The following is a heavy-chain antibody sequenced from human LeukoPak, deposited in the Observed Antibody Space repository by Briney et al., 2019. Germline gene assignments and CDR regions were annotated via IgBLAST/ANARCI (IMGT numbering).Heavy chain of an antibody. CDR1: GGSISSGSYY. CDR3: ARVKLDSDCSGGSCYGLYYYYYYMDV. CDR2: IYTSGST. V-gene: IGHV4-61*02. Sequence: PSETLSLTCTVSGGSISSGSYYWSWIRQPAGKGLEWIGRIYTSGSTNYNPSLKSRVTISVDTSKNQFSLKLSSVTAADTAVYYCARVKLDSDCSGGSCYGLYYYYYYMDVWGKGTTVTISS. D-gene: IGHD2-15*01. J-gene: IGHJ6*03.